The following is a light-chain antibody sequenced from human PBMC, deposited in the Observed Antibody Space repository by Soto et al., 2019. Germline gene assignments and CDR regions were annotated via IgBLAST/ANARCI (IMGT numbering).Light chain of an antibody. CDR1: QDIGRR. CDR3: LQVYSFPRT. CDR2: AAS. Sequence: DIQMTQSPSSVSASIGDRVIITCRASQDIGRRLAWFQQKPGKAPKYLIQAASSLQGGVPSTFSGSGSGTDFTLTINTLHPEDFAAYYCLQVYSFPRTFGQGTKVDIK. V-gene: IGKV1-12*01. J-gene: IGKJ1*01.